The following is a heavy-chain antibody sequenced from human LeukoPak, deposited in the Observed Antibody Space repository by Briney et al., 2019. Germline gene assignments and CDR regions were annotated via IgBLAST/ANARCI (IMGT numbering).Heavy chain of an antibody. D-gene: IGHD3-22*01. J-gene: IGHJ4*02. Sequence: GGSLRLSCAASGFTFSSFSMNWVRQAPGKGLEWVSVIYSGGSTYYADSVKGRFTISRDNSKNTLYLQMNSLRAEDTAVYYCARDYYDSSGYYYGGDYWGQGTLVTVFS. CDR3: ARDYYDSSGYYYGGDY. V-gene: IGHV3-66*01. CDR1: GFTFSSFS. CDR2: IYSGGST.